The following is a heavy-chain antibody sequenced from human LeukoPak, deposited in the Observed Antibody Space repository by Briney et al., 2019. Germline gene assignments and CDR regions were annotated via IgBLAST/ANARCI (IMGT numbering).Heavy chain of an antibody. CDR1: GFTFSSYG. CDR2: ISYDGSNK. Sequence: PGGSLRLSCAASGFTFSSYGMHWVRQAPGKGLEWVAVISYDGSNKYYADSVKGRFTISRDNSKNTLYLQMNSLRAEDTAVYYCAKTPGDYYYYYYYGMDVWGQGTTVTVSS. V-gene: IGHV3-30*18. CDR3: AKTPGDYYYYYYYGMDV. J-gene: IGHJ6*02. D-gene: IGHD4-17*01.